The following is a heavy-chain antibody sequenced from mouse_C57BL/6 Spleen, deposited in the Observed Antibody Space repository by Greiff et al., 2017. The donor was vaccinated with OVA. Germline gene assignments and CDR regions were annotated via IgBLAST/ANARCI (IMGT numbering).Heavy chain of an antibody. J-gene: IGHJ1*03. V-gene: IGHV1-81*01. CDR3: ARALLLPYWYFDV. Sequence: VQLQQSGAELARPGASVKLSCKASGYTFTSYGISWVKQRTGQGLEWIGEIYPRSGNTYYNEKFKGKATLTADKSSSTAYMGLRSLTSEDSAVYFCARALLLPYWYFDVWGTGTTVTVSS. CDR1: GYTFTSYG. D-gene: IGHD1-1*01. CDR2: IYPRSGNT.